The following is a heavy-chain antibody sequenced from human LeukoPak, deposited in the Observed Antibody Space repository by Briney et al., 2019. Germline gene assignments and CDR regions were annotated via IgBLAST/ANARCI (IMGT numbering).Heavy chain of an antibody. V-gene: IGHV3-30*02. D-gene: IGHD4-17*01. J-gene: IGHJ3*02. Sequence: WIRQPPGKGLEWVAFIRDDGANKYYADSVKGRFTISRDNPKNMLYLQMNSLRAEDTAVYYCAKDLYGDYVNAFDIWGQGTMVTVSS. CDR2: IRDDGANK. CDR3: AKDLYGDYVNAFDI.